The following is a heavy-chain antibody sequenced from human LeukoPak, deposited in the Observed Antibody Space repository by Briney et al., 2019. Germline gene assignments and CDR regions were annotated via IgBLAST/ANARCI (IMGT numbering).Heavy chain of an antibody. CDR2: IIPIFGTA. CDR3: AGLTTYRDAFDI. D-gene: IGHD4-11*01. CDR1: GGTFSSYA. V-gene: IGHV1-69*05. Sequence: SVKLSCTASGGTFSSYAISWVRQAPGQGLEWMGGIIPIFGTANYAQTFKGRVTITTDDTTSTASMETSSLTAGDAAVYSCAGLTTYRDAFDIWGQGTMVTVSS. J-gene: IGHJ3*02.